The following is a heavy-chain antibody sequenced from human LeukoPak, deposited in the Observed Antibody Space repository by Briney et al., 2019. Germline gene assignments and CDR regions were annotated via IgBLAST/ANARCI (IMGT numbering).Heavy chain of an antibody. CDR1: GFTFSSYS. J-gene: IGHJ4*02. CDR3: ARGRYTLTPYFFDN. D-gene: IGHD3-9*01. Sequence: PGGSLRLSCAASGFTFSSYSMNWVRQAPGKGLEWVSSISSSSSYIYYADSVKGRFTISRDNAKNSLYLQMNSLRAEDTAVYYCARGRYTLTPYFFDNWGQGTLVTVSS. CDR2: ISSSSSYI. V-gene: IGHV3-21*01.